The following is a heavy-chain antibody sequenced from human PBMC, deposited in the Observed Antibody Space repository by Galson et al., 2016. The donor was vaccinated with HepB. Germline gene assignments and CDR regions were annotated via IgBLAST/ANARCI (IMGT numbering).Heavy chain of an antibody. V-gene: IGHV3-7*01. J-gene: IGHJ5*02. CDR1: GFTFGSNW. D-gene: IGHD3-22*01. CDR3: AREINSGYPFS. CDR2: IKQSGSER. Sequence: SLRLSCAASGFTFGSNWMNWVRQAPRQGLEWVANIKQSGSERYYVDAVKDRFTISRDNAKNSLYLHMNSLRAEDTALYFCAREINSGYPFSWGQGTLVTVSS.